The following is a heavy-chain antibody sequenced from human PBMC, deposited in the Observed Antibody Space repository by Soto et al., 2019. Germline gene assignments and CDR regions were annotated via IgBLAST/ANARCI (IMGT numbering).Heavy chain of an antibody. CDR1: GGSISSSSYY. Sequence: QLQLQESGPGLVKPSETLSLTCTVSGGSISSSSYYWGWIRQPPGKGLEWNGSIYYSGSTYYNPFHKSRVIMSVDTTKNHSSLMLSSVTAADAAVYYCARQFPLGFGERDYYYYYGMDVWGQGTTVTVSS. V-gene: IGHV4-39*01. CDR2: IYYSGST. J-gene: IGHJ6*02. D-gene: IGHD3-10*01. CDR3: ARQFPLGFGERDYYYYYGMDV.